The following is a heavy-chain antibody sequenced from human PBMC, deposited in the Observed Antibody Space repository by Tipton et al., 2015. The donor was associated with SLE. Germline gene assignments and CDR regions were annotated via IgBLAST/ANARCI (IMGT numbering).Heavy chain of an antibody. V-gene: IGHV4-34*01. Sequence: TLSLTCAVYGGSFSGYYWNWIRQPPGKGLEWIGEVNHSGSTNCNPSLKSRVTISVDTSKNQFSLKLSSVTAADTAVYYCARLGSGEFDYWGQGTLVTVSS. D-gene: IGHD7-27*01. CDR3: ARLGSGEFDY. CDR1: GGSFSGYY. CDR2: VNHSGST. J-gene: IGHJ4*02.